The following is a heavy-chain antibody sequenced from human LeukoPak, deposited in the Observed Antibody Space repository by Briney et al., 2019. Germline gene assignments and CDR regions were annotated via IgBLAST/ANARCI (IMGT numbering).Heavy chain of an antibody. CDR3: ARLTGSDAFDI. D-gene: IGHD7-27*01. CDR2: IKQDGSEK. Sequence: GGSLRLSCGASGFIFKRYWMSWVRQAPGKGLEWVANIKQDGSEKYYVDSVKGRFTISRDNAKNSLYLQMNSLRAEDTAVYYCARLTGSDAFDIWGQGTMVTVSS. CDR1: GFIFKRYW. J-gene: IGHJ3*02. V-gene: IGHV3-7*03.